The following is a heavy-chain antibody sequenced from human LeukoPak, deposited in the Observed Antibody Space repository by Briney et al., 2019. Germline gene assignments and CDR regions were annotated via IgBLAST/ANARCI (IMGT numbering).Heavy chain of an antibody. CDR3: ARRSILSPRDYYYYGMDV. Sequence: GGSLRLSCAASGFTVSSNYMSWVRQAPGKGLEWVSVIYSGGSTYYADSVKGRFTISRDNSKNTLYLQMNSLRAEDTAVYYCARRSILSPRDYYYYGMDVWGQGTTVTVSS. V-gene: IGHV3-66*01. CDR2: IYSGGST. J-gene: IGHJ6*02. D-gene: IGHD2/OR15-2a*01. CDR1: GFTVSSNY.